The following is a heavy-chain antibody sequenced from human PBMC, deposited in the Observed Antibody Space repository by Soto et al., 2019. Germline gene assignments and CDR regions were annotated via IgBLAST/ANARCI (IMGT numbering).Heavy chain of an antibody. J-gene: IGHJ4*02. CDR3: ARDEHSTGL. CDR1: VLIFSDYY. Sequence: WGSLGVSCEASVLIFSDYYMSGIRQAPGKGLEWVSYISGSGSTIYLADSVNGRFTISMDNAKNSLYLQMHSLRAEDTAVYYCARDEHSTGLWAQGTLVTV. V-gene: IGHV3-11*01. CDR2: ISGSGSTI. D-gene: IGHD3-22*01.